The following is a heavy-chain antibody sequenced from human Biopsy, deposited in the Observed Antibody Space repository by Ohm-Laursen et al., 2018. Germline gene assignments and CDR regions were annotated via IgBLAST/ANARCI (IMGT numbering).Heavy chain of an antibody. J-gene: IGHJ4*02. CDR1: GFSFSNYA. Sequence: SLRLSCAASGFSFSNYAMNWVRQAPGKGLEWVSTISGSGGSTYYADSVKGRFTISRDASKNTLYLLTNSLRAEDTAMYYCAKGGYCTTTSCYMDVDYWGQGTLVTVSS. D-gene: IGHD2-2*02. V-gene: IGHV3-23*01. CDR2: ISGSGGST. CDR3: AKGGYCTTTSCYMDVDY.